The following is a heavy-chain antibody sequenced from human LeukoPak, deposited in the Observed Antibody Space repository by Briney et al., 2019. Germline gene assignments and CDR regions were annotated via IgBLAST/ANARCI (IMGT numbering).Heavy chain of an antibody. CDR3: AKGYSSSWYWYFDL. Sequence: PGRSLRLSCKASGFTFSGYAMHWVRQAPGKGLECVSGISINWGTTYYANSVKGRFTISRDNSKNTLYLQMGSLRAEDMAVYYCAKGYSSSWYWYFDLWGRGALVTVSS. CDR1: GFTFSGYA. V-gene: IGHV3-64*01. J-gene: IGHJ2*01. CDR2: ISINWGTT. D-gene: IGHD6-13*01.